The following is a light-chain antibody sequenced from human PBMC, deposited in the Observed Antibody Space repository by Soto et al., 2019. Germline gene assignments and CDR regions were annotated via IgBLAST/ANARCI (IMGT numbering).Light chain of an antibody. Sequence: PGERATLSCRASQSVSSYLAWYQQKPGQAPRLLIYDASNRATGIPARFSGSGSGTDFTLTISSLEPEDFAVYYCQQRSNWPPITFGGGTKVEIK. V-gene: IGKV3-11*01. CDR2: DAS. J-gene: IGKJ4*01. CDR3: QQRSNWPPIT. CDR1: QSVSSY.